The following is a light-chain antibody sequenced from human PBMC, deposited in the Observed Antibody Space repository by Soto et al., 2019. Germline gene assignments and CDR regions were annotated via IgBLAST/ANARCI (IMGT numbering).Light chain of an antibody. V-gene: IGLV2-14*01. CDR1: SGDIGDYNS. J-gene: IGLJ1*01. CDR3: NSYRSGTTPYV. CDR2: EVT. Sequence: QSALTQPASVSGSPGQSITISCTGTSGDIGDYNSVSWYQQYPGKAPKLMIYEVTNRPSGVSNRFSGSKSGNTASLTISGLQAEDEADYYCNSYRSGTTPYVFGTGTKLTVL.